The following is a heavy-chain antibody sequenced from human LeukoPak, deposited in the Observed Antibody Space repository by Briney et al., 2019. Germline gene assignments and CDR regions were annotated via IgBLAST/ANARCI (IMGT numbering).Heavy chain of an antibody. J-gene: IGHJ4*02. V-gene: IGHV3-23*02. CDR2: ISASGSKT. CDR3: VNGIYDNALDF. Sequence: GGSLRLSCAASGFNFNAYSMTWVRQAPGKGLEWVSLISASGSKTYYGGSANGRFIISRDNSKNTLNLQMTNLRPDHTALYYCVNGIYDNALDFWGQGVLVTVSS. CDR1: GFNFNAYS. D-gene: IGHD5-12*01.